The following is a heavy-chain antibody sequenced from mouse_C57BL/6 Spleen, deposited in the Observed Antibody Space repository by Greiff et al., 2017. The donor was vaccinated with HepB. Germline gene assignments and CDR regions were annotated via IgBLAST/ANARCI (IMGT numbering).Heavy chain of an antibody. CDR1: GYAFRSYW. V-gene: IGHV1-80*01. D-gene: IGHD3-2*02. J-gene: IGHJ3*01. CDR2: IYPGDGDT. Sequence: QVQLQQSGAELVKPGASVKISCKASGYAFRSYWMNWVKQRPGKGLEWIGQIYPGDGDTNYNGKFKGKATLTADKSSSTAYMQLSSLTAEDSAVYFCARYGSSSGHSFAYWGQGTLVTVSA. CDR3: ARYGSSSGHSFAY.